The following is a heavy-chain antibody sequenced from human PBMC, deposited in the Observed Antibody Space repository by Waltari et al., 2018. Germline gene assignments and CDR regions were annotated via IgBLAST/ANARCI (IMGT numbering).Heavy chain of an antibody. Sequence: QVQLQQWGAGLLKPSETLSLTCAVYGGSFSGYYWSWIRQPPGKGLEWIGEINHCGSTNYNPSLKSRVTISVDTSKNQFSLKLSSVTAADTAVYYCARDTITTSRIDYWGQGTLVTVSS. CDR3: ARDTITTSRIDY. J-gene: IGHJ4*02. D-gene: IGHD4-4*01. CDR2: INHCGST. CDR1: GGSFSGYY. V-gene: IGHV4-34*01.